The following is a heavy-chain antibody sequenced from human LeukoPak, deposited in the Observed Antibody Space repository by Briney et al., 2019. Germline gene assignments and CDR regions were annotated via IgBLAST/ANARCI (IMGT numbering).Heavy chain of an antibody. J-gene: IGHJ4*02. CDR2: IYYSGST. V-gene: IGHV4-39*02. CDR1: GGSISSSSYY. D-gene: IGHD2-2*01. CDR3: AREGYCSSTSCYADKSDY. Sequence: ASETLSLTCTVSGGSISSSSYYWGWIRQPPGKGLEWIGSIYYSGSTYYNPSLKSRVTISVDTSKNQFSLKLSSVTAADTAVYYCAREGYCSSTSCYADKSDYWGQGTLVTVSS.